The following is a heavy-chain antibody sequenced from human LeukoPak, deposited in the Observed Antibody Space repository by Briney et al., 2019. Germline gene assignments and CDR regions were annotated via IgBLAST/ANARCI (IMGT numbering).Heavy chain of an antibody. CDR2: IRYDGSNK. J-gene: IGHJ4*02. D-gene: IGHD3-22*01. CDR1: GFTFSTYG. Sequence: GGSLRLSCAASGFTFSTYGMHWVRPAPGKGLEGVAFIRYDGSNKNYAASVKGRFTISRDNSKNTLYLQMNSLRAEDTAVYYCAKDWPYNYDSSGYFHDYWGQGTLVTVSP. V-gene: IGHV3-30*02. CDR3: AKDWPYNYDSSGYFHDY.